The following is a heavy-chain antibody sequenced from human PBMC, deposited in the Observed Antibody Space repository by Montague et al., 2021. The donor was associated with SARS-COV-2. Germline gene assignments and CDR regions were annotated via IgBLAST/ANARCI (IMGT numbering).Heavy chain of an antibody. J-gene: IGHJ4*02. Sequence: SETLSLTCAVYGGSFSGYYWSWIRQPPGKGLEWIGEINHSGSTNYNSSLKSRVTISVDTSKNQFSLRLSSVTAADTAVYYCASANGYYFDYWGQGTLVTVSS. CDR2: INHSGST. CDR3: ASANGYYFDY. V-gene: IGHV4-34*01. D-gene: IGHD2-8*01. CDR1: GGSFSGYY.